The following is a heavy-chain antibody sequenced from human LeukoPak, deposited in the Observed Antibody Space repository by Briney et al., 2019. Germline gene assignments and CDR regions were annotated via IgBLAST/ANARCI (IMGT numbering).Heavy chain of an antibody. CDR2: ISGRGDST. J-gene: IGHJ1*01. CDR3: ARDHGDYINAEYLQH. Sequence: GGSLRLSCAASGVTFSDYAMSWVRQAPGKGLEWVSDISGRGDSTYYADSVKGRFTISRDNAKNSLYLQMNSLRAEDTAVYYCARDHGDYINAEYLQHWGQGTLVTVSS. D-gene: IGHD4-17*01. CDR1: GVTFSDYA. V-gene: IGHV3-23*01.